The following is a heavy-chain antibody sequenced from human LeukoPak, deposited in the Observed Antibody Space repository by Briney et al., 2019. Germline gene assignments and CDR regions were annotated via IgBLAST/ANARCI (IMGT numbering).Heavy chain of an antibody. D-gene: IGHD6-13*01. CDR1: GYTFTGYY. CDR3: ARGIGRIAAAGIVDWFDP. Sequence: ASVKVSCKASGYTFTGYYMHWVRQAPGQGLEWMGWINPNSGGTNYAQKFQGRVTMTRDTSISTAYMELSRLRSDDTAVYYCARGIGRIAAAGIVDWFDPWGQGTLVTVSS. CDR2: INPNSGGT. V-gene: IGHV1-2*02. J-gene: IGHJ5*02.